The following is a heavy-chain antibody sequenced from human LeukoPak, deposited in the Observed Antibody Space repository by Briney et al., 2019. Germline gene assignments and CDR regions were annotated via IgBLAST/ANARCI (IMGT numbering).Heavy chain of an antibody. CDR2: VRGKPYGATT. D-gene: IGHD1-26*01. Sequence: GGSLRLSCTASAFTFGDYAMNWVRQAPGTGLEWVGFVRGKPYGATTEYAASVKGRFTISRDDSKSIAYLQMNSLKTEDTAVYYCTRAQTEVGAKYYFDYWGQGTLVTVSS. J-gene: IGHJ4*02. CDR1: AFTFGDYA. V-gene: IGHV3-49*04. CDR3: TRAQTEVGAKYYFDY.